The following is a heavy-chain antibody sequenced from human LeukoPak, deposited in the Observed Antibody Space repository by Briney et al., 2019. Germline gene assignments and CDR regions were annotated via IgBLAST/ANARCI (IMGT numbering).Heavy chain of an antibody. CDR3: ARETSQKGAHYMDV. CDR2: IYHTGRT. CDR1: SYSINSNYY. D-gene: IGHD3-16*01. J-gene: IGHJ6*03. V-gene: IGHV4-38-2*02. Sequence: PSETLSLTCSVSSYSINSNYYWAWIRQSPGKGLEWIGSIYHTGRTYYNPPLKSRVTISVDTSKNQFSLKLSSVTAADTAVYYCARETSQKGAHYMDVWGKGTTVTISS.